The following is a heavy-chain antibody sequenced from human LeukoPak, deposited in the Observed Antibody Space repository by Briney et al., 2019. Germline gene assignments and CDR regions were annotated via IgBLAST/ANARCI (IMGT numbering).Heavy chain of an antibody. D-gene: IGHD3-10*01. V-gene: IGHV5-51*01. CDR1: GYSFTSYW. CDR2: IYPGDSDT. J-gene: IGHJ4*02. CDR3: ARRLYYGSGTLYYFDY. Sequence: GESLKISCKGSGYSFTSYWIGWVRQMPGKGLEWMGIIYPGDSDTRYSPSFQGQVTISADKSISTAYLQWSSLKASDTAMYYCARRLYYGSGTLYYFDYWGRGTLVTVSS.